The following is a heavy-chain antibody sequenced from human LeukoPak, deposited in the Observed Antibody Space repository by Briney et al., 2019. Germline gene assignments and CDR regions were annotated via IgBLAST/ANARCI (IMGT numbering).Heavy chain of an antibody. J-gene: IGHJ1*01. Sequence: GGSLRLSCAASGFTFSSYWMSWVRQAPGKGLEWVANIKQDGSEKDYVDSVKGRFTISRDNAKNSLYLQMNRLRAEDTAVYYCAREVYCSTTSCYTGYFQHWGQGTLVTVSS. CDR2: IKQDGSEK. V-gene: IGHV3-7*01. D-gene: IGHD2-2*02. CDR3: AREVYCSTTSCYTGYFQH. CDR1: GFTFSSYW.